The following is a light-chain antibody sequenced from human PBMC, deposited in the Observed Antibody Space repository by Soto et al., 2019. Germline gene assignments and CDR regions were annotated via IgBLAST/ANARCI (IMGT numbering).Light chain of an antibody. V-gene: IGKV3-15*01. J-gene: IGKJ4*01. CDR1: QTVTNK. CDR3: QQYNSWPVT. Sequence: EIVMTQSPATLSVSPGERVVLSCRATQTVTNKLAWYQQKPGQAPRLLIYDASIRATGIPARFSGSGSGTEFTLTISRLQSEDFVLYYCQQYNSWPVTFGGGTKVEIK. CDR2: DAS.